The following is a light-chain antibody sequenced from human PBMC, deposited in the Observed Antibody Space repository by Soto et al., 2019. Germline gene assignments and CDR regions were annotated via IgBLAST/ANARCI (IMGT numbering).Light chain of an antibody. V-gene: IGLV2-23*02. J-gene: IGLJ2*01. CDR2: EVS. CDR3: CSYAGSSTLVV. Sequence: QSALTQPASVSGSPGQSITISCTGTSSDVGSYNLVSWYQQHPGKAPKLMIYEVSERPSGVSNRFSGSKSGNTASLTISGLQAEDEADYYCCSYAGSSTLVVFGGGTKVTVL. CDR1: SSDVGSYNL.